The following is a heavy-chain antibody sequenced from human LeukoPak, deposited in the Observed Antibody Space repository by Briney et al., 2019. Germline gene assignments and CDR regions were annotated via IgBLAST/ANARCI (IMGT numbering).Heavy chain of an antibody. D-gene: IGHD4-17*01. CDR2: INPSGGST. Sequence: GESLKISCKGSGYSFTSYWIGWVRQAPGQGLEWMGIINPSGGSTSYAQKFQGRVTMTRDTSTSTVYMELSSLRSEDTAVYYCARDLLRGMTTVTTDAFDIWGQGTMVTVSS. CDR1: GYSFTSYW. CDR3: ARDLLRGMTTVTTDAFDI. V-gene: IGHV1-46*01. J-gene: IGHJ3*02.